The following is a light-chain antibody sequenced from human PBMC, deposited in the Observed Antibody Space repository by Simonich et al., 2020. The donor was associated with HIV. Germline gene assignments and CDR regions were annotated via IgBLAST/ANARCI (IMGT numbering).Light chain of an antibody. Sequence: DIVMTQSPDSLAVSLGERAPINCKSSQRVLYSSNNYNYLAWYQQKQGQPPNLLISWSSTREAGVPDRFSGSGSGTDFTLTINSLQAEDVAVYYCQQHYDTPWTFGQGTKVEIK. CDR2: WSS. V-gene: IGKV4-1*01. CDR1: QRVLYSSNNYNY. J-gene: IGKJ1*01. CDR3: QQHYDTPWT.